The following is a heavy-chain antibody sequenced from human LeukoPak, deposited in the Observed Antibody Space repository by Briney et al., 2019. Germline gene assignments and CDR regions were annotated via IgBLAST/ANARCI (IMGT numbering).Heavy chain of an antibody. CDR2: IYYSGST. V-gene: IGHV4-59*01. J-gene: IGHJ6*04. CDR1: GGSISSYY. Sequence: PSETLSLTCTVSGGSISSYYWSWIRQPPGKGLEWIGYIYYSGSTNYNPSLKSRVTISVDTSKNQFSLKLSSVTAADTAVYYCARDDGSGTQCMDVWGKGTAVTVSS. CDR3: ARDDGSGTQCMDV. D-gene: IGHD3-10*01.